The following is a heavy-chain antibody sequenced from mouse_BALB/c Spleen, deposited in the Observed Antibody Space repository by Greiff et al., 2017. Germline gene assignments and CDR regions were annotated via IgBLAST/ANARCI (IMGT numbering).Heavy chain of an antibody. J-gene: IGHJ2*01. CDR2: IYPGSGST. D-gene: IGHD2-14*01. V-gene: IGHV1-54*02. CDR1: GYAFTNYL. Sequence: VQLQQSGAELVRPGTSVKVSCKASGYAFTNYLIEWVKQRPGQGLEWIGVIYPGSGSTYYNEKFKGKATLTADKSSNTAYMQLSSLTSEDSAVYFCARRGVPHYFDYWGQGTTLTVSS. CDR3: ARRGVPHYFDY.